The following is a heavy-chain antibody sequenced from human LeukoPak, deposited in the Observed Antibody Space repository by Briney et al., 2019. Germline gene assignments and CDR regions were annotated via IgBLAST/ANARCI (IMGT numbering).Heavy chain of an antibody. D-gene: IGHD2-2*01. J-gene: IGHJ3*02. CDR3: ARQTSSTSPFGAFDI. CDR1: GGSISSSSYY. Sequence: SETLSLTCTVSGGSISSSSYYWGWIRQPPGKGLEWIGSIYYSGSTYYNPSLKSRVTISVDTSKNQFSLKLSSVTAADTAVYYCARQTSSTSPFGAFDIWGQGTMVTGSS. CDR2: IYYSGST. V-gene: IGHV4-39*01.